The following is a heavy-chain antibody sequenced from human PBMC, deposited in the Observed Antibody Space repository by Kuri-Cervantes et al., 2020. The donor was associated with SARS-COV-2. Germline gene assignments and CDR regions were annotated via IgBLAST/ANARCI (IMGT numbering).Heavy chain of an antibody. D-gene: IGHD6-13*01. CDR1: GFTFSSYA. CDR3: AKKFESSGIAAAGTEMYFDY. V-gene: IGHV3-23*01. Sequence: GESLKFSCAASGFTFSSYAMSWVRQAPGKGLEWVSAISGSGGSTYYADSVKGRFTISRDNSKNTLYLQMNSLRAEDTAVYYCAKKFESSGIAAAGTEMYFDYWGQGTLVTVSS. CDR2: ISGSGGST. J-gene: IGHJ4*02.